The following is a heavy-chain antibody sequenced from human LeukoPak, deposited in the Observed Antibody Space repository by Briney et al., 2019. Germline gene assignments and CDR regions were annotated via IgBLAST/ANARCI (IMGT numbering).Heavy chain of an antibody. D-gene: IGHD2-15*01. CDR1: GHTFINYA. Sequence: ASVKVSCKASGHTFINYAIHWVRQGPGQRLEWVSWINVGNGDTKYSQRFQGRVTITRDTSASTAYMELSRLRSEDTAVYYCATSEEGRWGQGTLVTVSS. J-gene: IGHJ4*02. CDR2: INVGNGDT. CDR3: ATSEEGR. V-gene: IGHV1-3*01.